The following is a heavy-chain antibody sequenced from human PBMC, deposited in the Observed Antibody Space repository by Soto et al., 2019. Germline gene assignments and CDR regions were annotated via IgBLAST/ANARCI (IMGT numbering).Heavy chain of an antibody. CDR3: VGHQRGIAAAEGWFDP. Sequence: PSETLSLTCTVSGGSNSSYYWSWIRQPPGKGLEWIGYIYYSGSTNYNPSLKSRVTISVDTSKNQFSLKLSSVTAWDTAVYYCVGHQRGIAAAEGWFDPCGQGPLVTVS. J-gene: IGHJ5*02. V-gene: IGHV4-59*01. D-gene: IGHD6-13*01. CDR2: IYYSGST. CDR1: GGSNSSYY.